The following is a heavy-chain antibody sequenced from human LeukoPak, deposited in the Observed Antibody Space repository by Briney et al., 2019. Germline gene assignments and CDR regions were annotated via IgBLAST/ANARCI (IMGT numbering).Heavy chain of an antibody. CDR3: ARGDGYNIKPPDY. J-gene: IGHJ4*02. CDR2: IIPIFGTA. CDR1: GYTFTSYY. Sequence: SVKVSCKASGYTFTSYYMHWVRQAPGQGLEWMGGIIPIFGTANYAQKFQGRVTITADESTSTAYMELSSLRSEDTAVYYCARGDGYNIKPPDYWGQGTLVTVSS. D-gene: IGHD5-24*01. V-gene: IGHV1-69*13.